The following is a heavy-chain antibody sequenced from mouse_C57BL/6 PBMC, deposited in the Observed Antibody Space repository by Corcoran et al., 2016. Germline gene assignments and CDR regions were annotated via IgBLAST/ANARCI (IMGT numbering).Heavy chain of an antibody. Sequence: EVQLQQSGPGLVKPGATVKISCNASGYTFTDYYMNWVKQSHGKSLEWIGDINPNNGGTSYNQKFKGKATLNVDKSYSTAYMELRSLTSEDSAVYYCARGHYYGFRGMDYWGQGTSVTVS. CDR2: INPNNGGT. CDR3: ARGHYYGFRGMDY. D-gene: IGHD1-1*01. J-gene: IGHJ4*01. V-gene: IGHV1-26*01. CDR1: GYTFTDYY.